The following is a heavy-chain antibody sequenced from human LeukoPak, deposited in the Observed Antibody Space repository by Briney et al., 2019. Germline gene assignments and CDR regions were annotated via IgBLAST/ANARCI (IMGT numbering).Heavy chain of an antibody. J-gene: IGHJ4*02. V-gene: IGHV4-38-2*02. D-gene: IGHD3-3*02. Sequence: PSETLSLTCTVSGYSISSGYYWGWIRQPPGKGLEWIGSIYHSGSTYYNPSLKSRVTISVDTSKNQFSLKLSSVTAADTAVYYCARAAFYSEYYFDSWGQGTLVTVSS. CDR1: GYSISSGYY. CDR2: IYHSGST. CDR3: ARAAFYSEYYFDS.